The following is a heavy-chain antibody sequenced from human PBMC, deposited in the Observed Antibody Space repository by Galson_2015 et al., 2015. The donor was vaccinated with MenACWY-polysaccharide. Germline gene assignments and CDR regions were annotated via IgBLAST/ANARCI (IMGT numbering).Heavy chain of an antibody. Sequence: ETLSLTCTVSGGSVTDETHYWSWLRQSPGKGLEWIGYMSYSGRANQNPSLRSRVTISLDTSKNQFSLKLTSVTAADTAMYYCAREPTYSGSFGWFDPWGQGTLVTVSS. CDR3: AREPTYSGSFGWFDP. CDR2: MSYSGRA. J-gene: IGHJ5*02. D-gene: IGHD1-26*01. CDR1: GGSVTDETHY. V-gene: IGHV4-61*01.